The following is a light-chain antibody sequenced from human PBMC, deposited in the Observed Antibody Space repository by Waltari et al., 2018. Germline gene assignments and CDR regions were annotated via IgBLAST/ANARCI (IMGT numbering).Light chain of an antibody. V-gene: IGLV2-14*01. CDR1: SSDVGGYNY. J-gene: IGLJ6*01. CDR2: GVS. Sequence: QSAPTQPPSVSGSPGQSVTISCTGTSSDVGGYNYVSWYQQHPGKAPKLMIYGVSNRPSGVSDRFSGSKSGNTASRTISGLQTEDEADYYCCSYTTSSTDVFGSGTKLTVL. CDR3: CSYTTSSTDV.